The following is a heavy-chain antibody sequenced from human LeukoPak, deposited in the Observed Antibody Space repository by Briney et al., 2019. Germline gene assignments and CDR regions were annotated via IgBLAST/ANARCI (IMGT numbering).Heavy chain of an antibody. V-gene: IGHV1-2*02. J-gene: IGHJ5*02. CDR2: INPNSGGT. CDR3: ARVSVVPAGFDP. Sequence: VASVKVSCKATGYTFTGYYMHWVRQAPGQGLEWMGWINPNSGGTNYAQKFQGRVTMTRDTSISTAYMELSRLRSDDTAVYYCARVSVVPAGFDPWGQGTLVTVSS. CDR1: GYTFTGYY. D-gene: IGHD2-2*01.